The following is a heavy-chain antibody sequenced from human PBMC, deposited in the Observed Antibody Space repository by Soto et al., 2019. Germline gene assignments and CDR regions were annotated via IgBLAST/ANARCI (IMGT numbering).Heavy chain of an antibody. CDR2: IYYSGST. J-gene: IGHJ5*02. D-gene: IGHD5-12*01. Sequence: SETLSLTYTVSGGSISSGGYYWSWIRQHPGKGLEWIGYIYYSGSTYYNPSLKSRVTISVDTSKNQFSLKLSSVTAADTAVYYCAREVGTTNWFDPWGQGTLVTVSS. CDR1: GGSISSGGYY. V-gene: IGHV4-31*03. CDR3: AREVGTTNWFDP.